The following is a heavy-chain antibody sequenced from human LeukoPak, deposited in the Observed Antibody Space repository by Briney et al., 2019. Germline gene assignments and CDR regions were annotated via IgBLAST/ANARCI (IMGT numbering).Heavy chain of an antibody. CDR1: GFTFDDYG. Sequence: GGSLRLSCAASGFTFDDYGMTWVRQAPGKGLEWVGRIKSESVGGAIDYAAPVKGRFTISRDDSRNTVYLQMNSLKTEDTAFYYCTTTYHYDSTGYSSYYWGQGTLVTVSS. V-gene: IGHV3-15*01. D-gene: IGHD3-22*01. CDR2: IKSESVGGAI. J-gene: IGHJ4*02. CDR3: TTTYHYDSTGYSSYY.